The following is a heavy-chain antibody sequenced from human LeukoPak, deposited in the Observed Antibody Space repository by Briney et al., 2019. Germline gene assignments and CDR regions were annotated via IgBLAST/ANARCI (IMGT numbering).Heavy chain of an antibody. V-gene: IGHV4-59*10. Sequence: SETLSLTPALSGASTSSYYWSSIPHPARERLERIGRIYTSASTNYNPPLKSRVTMSVDTSKNQFSLKFSSVTAADTAVYYCVSYSGSNAYYAYWGQGTLVTVSS. CDR3: VSYSGSNAYYAY. J-gene: IGHJ4*02. CDR2: IYTSAST. CDR1: GASTSSYY. D-gene: IGHD1-26*01.